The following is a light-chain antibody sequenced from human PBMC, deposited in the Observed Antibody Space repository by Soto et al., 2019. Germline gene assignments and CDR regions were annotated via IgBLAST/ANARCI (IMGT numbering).Light chain of an antibody. CDR1: QSLVHSDGIAY. Sequence: DVVMTQSPLSLPVTLVEPASISCXSNQSLVHSDGIAYFSWFQQRPGRSPRRLIYKVSNRDSGVPARFSDSGSGTDFALKISRVEAEDVGVYYCMQGTHWPITFGQGTRLEI. V-gene: IGKV2-30*02. CDR2: KVS. CDR3: MQGTHWPIT. J-gene: IGKJ5*01.